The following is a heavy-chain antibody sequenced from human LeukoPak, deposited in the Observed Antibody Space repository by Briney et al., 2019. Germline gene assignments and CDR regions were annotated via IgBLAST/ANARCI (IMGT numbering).Heavy chain of an antibody. CDR1: GFTFSSYA. CDR3: AKDSITMIFLFLFDY. V-gene: IGHV3-23*01. CDR2: ISGSGGST. Sequence: PGGSLRLSCAASGFTFSSYAMSWVRQAPGKGLEWVSAISGSGGSTYYADSVKGRFTISRDTSKNTLFLQMHSLRAEDTAVYFCAKDSITMIFLFLFDYWGQGALVTVSS. J-gene: IGHJ4*02. D-gene: IGHD3-22*01.